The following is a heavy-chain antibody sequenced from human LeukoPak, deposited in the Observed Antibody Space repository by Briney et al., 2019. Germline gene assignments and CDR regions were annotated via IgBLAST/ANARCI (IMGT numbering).Heavy chain of an antibody. CDR2: INGAGTNT. CDR1: GYTFSSHG. D-gene: IGHD3-16*01. J-gene: IGHJ4*02. CDR3: AKVSVCYGCYLDY. Sequence: GGSLRLSCAASGYTFSSHGLTWVRQAPGKGLEGVSPINGAGTNTYYAETVKGRFTISRDNSKNTLYLQMHSLRAEDTAIYYCAKVSVCYGCYLDYWGQGTLVTVS. V-gene: IGHV3-23*01.